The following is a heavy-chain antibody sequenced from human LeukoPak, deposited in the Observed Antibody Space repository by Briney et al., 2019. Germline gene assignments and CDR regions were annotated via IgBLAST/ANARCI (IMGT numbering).Heavy chain of an antibody. Sequence: ASVKVSCKASGYTFTTYYVHWVRQAPGQGLDWMGIINPSAGITTYAQKFQGRVAMTKDTSTSTVYMELSSLRSEDTAVYYCARSQYITMIVARLYQFDDWGQGTLVTVSS. CDR3: ARSQYITMIVARLYQFDD. D-gene: IGHD3-22*01. CDR1: GYTFTTYY. J-gene: IGHJ4*02. V-gene: IGHV1-46*01. CDR2: INPSAGIT.